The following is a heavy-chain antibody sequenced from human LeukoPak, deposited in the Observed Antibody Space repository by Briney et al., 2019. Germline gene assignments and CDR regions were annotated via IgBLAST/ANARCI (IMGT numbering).Heavy chain of an antibody. Sequence: SETLSLTCAVYGGSFSGYYWGWIRQPPGKGLEWIGSIYYSGNTYYNASLKSRVTISVDRSKNQFSLKLSSVTAADTAVYYCARGYCSGGSCYSSYYYSYMDVWGKGTTVTVSS. V-gene: IGHV4-34*01. CDR1: GGSFSGYY. J-gene: IGHJ6*03. D-gene: IGHD2-15*01. CDR2: IYYSGNT. CDR3: ARGYCSGGSCYSSYYYSYMDV.